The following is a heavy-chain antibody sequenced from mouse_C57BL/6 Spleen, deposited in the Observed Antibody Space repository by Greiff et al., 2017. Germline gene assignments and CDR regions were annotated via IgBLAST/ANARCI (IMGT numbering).Heavy chain of an antibody. CDR3: ARRGLGSSYYYAMDY. Sequence: VQLQQPGAELARPGASVKLSCKASGYTFTSYGISWVKQRTGQGLEWIGEIYPRSGNTYYNEKFKGKATLTADKSSSTAYMELRSLTSEDSAVYFCARRGLGSSYYYAMDYWGQGTSVTVSS. J-gene: IGHJ4*01. CDR2: IYPRSGNT. V-gene: IGHV1-81*01. CDR1: GYTFTSYG. D-gene: IGHD1-1*01.